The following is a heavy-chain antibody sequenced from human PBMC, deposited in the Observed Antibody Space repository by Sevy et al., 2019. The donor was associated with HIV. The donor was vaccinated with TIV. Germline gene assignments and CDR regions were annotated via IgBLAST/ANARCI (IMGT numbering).Heavy chain of an antibody. J-gene: IGHJ6*02. CDR2: IYHSGST. V-gene: IGHV4-38-2*02. Sequence: SETLSLTCTVSGYSISSGYYWGWIRQPPGKGLEWIGSIYHSGSTYYNPSLKSRVTISVDTSKNQFSLKLSSVTAADTAVYYCARGGAAIEYYYYYGMDVWGHGTTVTVSS. CDR1: GYSISSGYY. CDR3: ARGGAAIEYYYYYGMDV. D-gene: IGHD3-16*02.